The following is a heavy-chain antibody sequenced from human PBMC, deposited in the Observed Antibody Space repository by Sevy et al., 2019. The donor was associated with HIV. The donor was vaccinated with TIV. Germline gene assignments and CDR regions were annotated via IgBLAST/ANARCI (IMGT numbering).Heavy chain of an antibody. V-gene: IGHV3-53*01. CDR1: GFTVSGVH. J-gene: IGHJ6*02. Sequence: GGSLRLSCSASGFTVSGVHMTWVRQASGKGLEWVSVIYDGGSTYYADSVKGRFIISRDNSKNKLYLQMNSLRVEDTAVNYCARWYFKMDVWGQGATVTVSS. D-gene: IGHD6-13*01. CDR2: IYDGGST. CDR3: ARWYFKMDV.